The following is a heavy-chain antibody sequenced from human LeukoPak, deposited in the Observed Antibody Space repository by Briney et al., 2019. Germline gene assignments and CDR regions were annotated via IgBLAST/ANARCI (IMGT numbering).Heavy chain of an antibody. J-gene: IGHJ4*02. CDR2: ISASGSNI. CDR3: VRVKGTYFDF. CDR1: GFPFSSYS. V-gene: IGHV3-48*01. Sequence: PGGSLRLSCAASGFPFSSYSMNWVRQAPGKGLEWVSYISASGSNIYYLDAVKGRFTVSRDNAMNSLFLQMDRPGVEDTAIYYCVRVKGTYFDFWGQGTLVTVSP. D-gene: IGHD1-1*01.